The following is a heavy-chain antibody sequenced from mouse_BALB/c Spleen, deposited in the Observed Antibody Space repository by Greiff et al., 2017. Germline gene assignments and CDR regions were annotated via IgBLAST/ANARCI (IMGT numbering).Heavy chain of an antibody. CDR3: VRQRTGLFDY. Sequence: EVKLVESGGGLVQPKGSLKLSCAASGFTFNTYAMNWVRQAPGKGLVWVARIRSKSNNYATYYADSVKDRFTISRDDSQSMLYLQMNNLKTEDTAMYYCVRQRTGLFDYWGQGTTLTVSS. D-gene: IGHD4-1*01. CDR1: GFTFNTYA. J-gene: IGHJ2*01. V-gene: IGHV10-1*02. CDR2: IRSKSNNYAT.